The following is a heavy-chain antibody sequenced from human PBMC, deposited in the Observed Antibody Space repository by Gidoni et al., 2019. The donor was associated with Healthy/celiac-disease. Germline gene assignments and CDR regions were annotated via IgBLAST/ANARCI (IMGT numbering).Heavy chain of an antibody. Sequence: SHPCLLPPSQTLSLTCAVSGGSISSGGYYWSWIRQHPGKGLEWIGYIYYSGSTYYNPSLKSRVTISVDTSKNQFSLKLSSVTAADTAVYYCARGVTGRDYFDYWGQGTLVTVSS. D-gene: IGHD1-20*01. J-gene: IGHJ4*02. V-gene: IGHV4-31*11. CDR2: IYYSGST. CDR3: ARGVTGRDYFDY. CDR1: GGSISSGGYY.